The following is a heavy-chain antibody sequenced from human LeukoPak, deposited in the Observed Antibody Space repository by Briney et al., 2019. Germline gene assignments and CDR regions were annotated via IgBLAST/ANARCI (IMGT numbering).Heavy chain of an antibody. CDR3: ARHIPAADDYYYMDV. J-gene: IGHJ6*03. D-gene: IGHD2-2*01. Sequence: GESLKISCKGSGYSFTSYWIGWVRQMPGKALEWMGIIYPGDSDTRYSPSFQGQVTISADKSISTAYLQWSSLKASDTAMYYRARHIPAADDYYYMDVWGKGTTVTVSS. CDR1: GYSFTSYW. CDR2: IYPGDSDT. V-gene: IGHV5-51*01.